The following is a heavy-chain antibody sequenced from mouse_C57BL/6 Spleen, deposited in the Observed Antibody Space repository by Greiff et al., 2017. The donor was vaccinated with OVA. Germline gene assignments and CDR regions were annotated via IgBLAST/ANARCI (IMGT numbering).Heavy chain of an antibody. Sequence: QVQLKQPGTELVKPGASVKLSCKASGYTFTSYWMHWVKQRPGQGLEWIGNINPSNGGTNYNEKFKSKATLTVDKSSSPAYMQLSSLTSEDSAVYYCVTAQATWAMDYWGQGTSVTVSS. CDR2: INPSNGGT. D-gene: IGHD3-2*02. V-gene: IGHV1-53*01. J-gene: IGHJ4*01. CDR1: GYTFTSYW. CDR3: VTAQATWAMDY.